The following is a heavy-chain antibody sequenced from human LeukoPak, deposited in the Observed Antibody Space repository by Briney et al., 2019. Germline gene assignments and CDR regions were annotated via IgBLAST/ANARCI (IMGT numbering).Heavy chain of an antibody. V-gene: IGHV1-2*06. Sequence: ASVKVSCKTSGYTFTGYHMHWVRQAPGQGLEWMGRINPNSGDTNYAQKFQGRVTMTRDTSISTAYVELSRLRSDDTAVYYCARDYCSSTSCLFDYWGQGTLVTVSS. J-gene: IGHJ4*02. CDR3: ARDYCSSTSCLFDY. D-gene: IGHD2-2*01. CDR2: INPNSGDT. CDR1: GYTFTGYH.